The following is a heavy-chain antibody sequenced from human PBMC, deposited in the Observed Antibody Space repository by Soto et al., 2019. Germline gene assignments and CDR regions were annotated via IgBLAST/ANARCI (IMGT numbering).Heavy chain of an antibody. CDR1: GYTFTTYG. CDR2: ISAYNGNT. Sequence: ASVKVSCKASGYTFTTYGINWVRQAPGQGLEWMGWISAYNGNTNYAQKLQGRVTMTTDTSTSTAYMELRSLRSDDTAVYYCARVRCSGGSCYPGSGYWGQGTLVTVSS. D-gene: IGHD2-15*01. J-gene: IGHJ4*02. CDR3: ARVRCSGGSCYPGSGY. V-gene: IGHV1-18*01.